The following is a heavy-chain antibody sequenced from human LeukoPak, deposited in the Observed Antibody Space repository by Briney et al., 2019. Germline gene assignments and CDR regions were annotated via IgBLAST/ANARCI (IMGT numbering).Heavy chain of an antibody. CDR3: ARRGLVAGIYDLVYGFDL. V-gene: IGHV1-8*03. CDR2: VNPDNGNT. CDR1: GYSFTTFH. D-gene: IGHD3/OR15-3a*01. Sequence: ASVKVSCKAAGYSFTTFHMNWVRQAPGQGPEWMGWVNPDNGNTGFAQKSQGRVTITQNSSVTTVYMELSSLTSEDTAVYYCARRGLVAGIYDLVYGFDLWGQGTMVTVSS. J-gene: IGHJ3*01.